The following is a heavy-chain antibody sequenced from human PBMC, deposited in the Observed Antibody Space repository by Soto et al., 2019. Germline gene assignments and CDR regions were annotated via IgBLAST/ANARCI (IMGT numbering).Heavy chain of an antibody. CDR1: GGSISSGGYS. Sequence: PSETLSLTCAVSGGSISSGGYSWSWIRQPPGKGLEWIGYIYHSGSTYYNPSLKSRVTISVDRSKNQFSLKLSSVTAADTAVYYCARDLGATTDGAFDIWGQGTMVTVSS. CDR3: ARDLGATTDGAFDI. D-gene: IGHD1-26*01. J-gene: IGHJ3*02. V-gene: IGHV4-30-2*01. CDR2: IYHSGST.